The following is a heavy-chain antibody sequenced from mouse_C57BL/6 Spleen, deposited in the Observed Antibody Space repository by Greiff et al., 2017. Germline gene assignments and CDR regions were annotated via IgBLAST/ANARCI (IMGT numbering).Heavy chain of an antibody. J-gene: IGHJ4*01. Sequence: QVQLQQSGAELARPGASVKLSCKASGYTFTSYGISWVKQRTGQGLEWIGEIYPRSGNTYYNEKFKGKATLTADKSSSTAYMELRSLTSEDAAVXFCASGGDEGSMAYWGQGTSVTVSA. CDR1: GYTFTSYG. CDR2: IYPRSGNT. V-gene: IGHV1-81*01. CDR3: ASGGDEGSMAY.